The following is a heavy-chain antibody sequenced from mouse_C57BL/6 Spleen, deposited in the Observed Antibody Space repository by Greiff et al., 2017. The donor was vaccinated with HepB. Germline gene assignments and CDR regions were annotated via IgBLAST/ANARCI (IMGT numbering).Heavy chain of an antibody. J-gene: IGHJ3*01. CDR3: ARSDGYYEAY. CDR2: INPNNGGT. V-gene: IGHV1-26*01. Sequence: VQLQQSGPELVKPGASVKISCKASGYTFTDYYMNWVKQSHGKSLEWIGDINPNNGGTSYNQKFKGKATLTVDKSSSTAYMELRSLTSEDSAVYYCARSDGYYEAYWGQGTLVTVSA. CDR1: GYTFTDYY. D-gene: IGHD2-3*01.